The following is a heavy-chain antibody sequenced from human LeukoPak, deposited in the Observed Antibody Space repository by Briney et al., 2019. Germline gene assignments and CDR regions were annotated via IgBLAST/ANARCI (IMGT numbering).Heavy chain of an antibody. V-gene: IGHV6-1*01. CDR1: GYSVSSISAV. CDR2: TYYRSKWYN. J-gene: IGHJ6*02. CDR3: ARGEPFGYYYGMDV. D-gene: IGHD1-14*01. Sequence: PSQTLSLTCTISGYSVSSISAVWNWIRQSPSRGLEWLGRTYYRSKWYNDYAVSVKSRITINTDTSKNQFSLQLNSVTPEDTAVYYCARGEPFGYYYGMDVWGQGTTVTVSS.